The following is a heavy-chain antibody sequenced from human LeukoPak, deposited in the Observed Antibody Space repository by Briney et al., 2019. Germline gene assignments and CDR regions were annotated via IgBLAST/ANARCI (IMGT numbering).Heavy chain of an antibody. Sequence: GGSLRLSCAASGFSFSNYGMHWVRQAPGKGLEWVALIWHDESNKDYADSVKGRFTISRDNSRNTLYLQMNSLRAEDTAVYYCARDGGSGSPKIQYDFWAHGTLATVSS. CDR3: ARDGGSGSPKIQYDF. CDR2: IWHDESNK. D-gene: IGHD3-10*01. CDR1: GFSFSNYG. J-gene: IGHJ4*01. V-gene: IGHV3-33*01.